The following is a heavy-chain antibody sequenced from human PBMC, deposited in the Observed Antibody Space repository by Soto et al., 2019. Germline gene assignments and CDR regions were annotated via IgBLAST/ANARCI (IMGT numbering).Heavy chain of an antibody. J-gene: IGHJ3*02. Sequence: PGGSLRLSCAASGFTFSSYWMSWVRQAPGKGLEWVANIKQDGSEKYYVDSVKGRFTISRDNAKNSLYLQMNSLRAEDTAVYYCARDNSPYCSGGSCYMTAAFDIWGQGTMVTVSS. CDR2: IKQDGSEK. D-gene: IGHD2-15*01. CDR1: GFTFSSYW. CDR3: ARDNSPYCSGGSCYMTAAFDI. V-gene: IGHV3-7*05.